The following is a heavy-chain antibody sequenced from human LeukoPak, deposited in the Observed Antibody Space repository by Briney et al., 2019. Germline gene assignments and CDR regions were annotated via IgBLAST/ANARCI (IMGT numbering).Heavy chain of an antibody. V-gene: IGHV4-59*01. D-gene: IGHD3-16*02. Sequence: SETLSLTCTVSGGSISSYYWSWIRQPPGKGLEWIGYIYYSGSTNYNPSLKSRVTISVGTSKNQFSLKLSSVTAADTAVYYCATSVTFGGVIASYYYYGMDVWGKGTTVTVSS. CDR2: IYYSGST. CDR3: ATSVTFGGVIASYYYYGMDV. CDR1: GGSISSYY. J-gene: IGHJ6*04.